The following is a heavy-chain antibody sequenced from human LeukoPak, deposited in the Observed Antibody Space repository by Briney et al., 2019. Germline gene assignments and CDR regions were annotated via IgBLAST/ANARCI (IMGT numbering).Heavy chain of an antibody. CDR3: ASHALTTIFGVVTDYYYYMDV. Sequence: ASVKVSCKASGGTFSSYAISWVRQAPGQGLEWMGGIIPIFGTANYAQKFQGRVTITADESTSTAYMELSSLRSEDTAVYYCASHALTTIFGVVTDYYYYMDVWGKGTTVTVSS. D-gene: IGHD3-3*01. V-gene: IGHV1-69*13. J-gene: IGHJ6*03. CDR2: IIPIFGTA. CDR1: GGTFSSYA.